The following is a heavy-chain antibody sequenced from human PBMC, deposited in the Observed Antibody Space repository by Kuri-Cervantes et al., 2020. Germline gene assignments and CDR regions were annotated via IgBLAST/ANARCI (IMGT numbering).Heavy chain of an antibody. J-gene: IGHJ6*02. D-gene: IGHD5-18*01. V-gene: IGHV3-9*01. CDR3: AKARGYSYGYYYYGMDV. CDR1: GFTFDDYA. CDR2: ISWNSGSI. Sequence: SLKISCAASGFTFDDYAMHWVRQAPGKGLEWVSGISWNSGSIGYADSVKGRFTISRDNAKNSLYLQMNSLRAEDTALYYCAKARGYSYGYYYYGMDVWGQGTTVTVSS.